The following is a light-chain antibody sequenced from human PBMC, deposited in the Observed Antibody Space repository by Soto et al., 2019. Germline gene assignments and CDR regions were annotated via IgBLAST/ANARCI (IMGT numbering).Light chain of an antibody. CDR3: QQFGDSLT. CDR1: QSVSSSY. V-gene: IGKV3-20*01. Sequence: EIVLTQSPGTLSLSPGERATLSCRASQSVSSSYLAWYQQKRGQAPRLLIYGASSRATGIPDRFRGSGSGTDFTLTITRLEPEDFALYYCQQFGDSLTFGGGPMVEIK. J-gene: IGKJ4*01. CDR2: GAS.